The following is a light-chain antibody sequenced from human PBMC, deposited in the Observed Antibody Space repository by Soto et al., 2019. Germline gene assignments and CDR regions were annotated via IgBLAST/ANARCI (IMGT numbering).Light chain of an antibody. J-gene: IGLJ1*01. Sequence: QSALTQPASVSGSPGQSIAISCTGTSSDVGGYNYVSWYQQHPGKAPKLMLYEVSNRPSGVSSRFSGSKSGSTASLTISGLQAEDEGVYYCCSSTTTSTLVFGTGTKLTVL. V-gene: IGLV2-14*01. CDR1: SSDVGGYNY. CDR2: EVS. CDR3: CSSTTTSTLV.